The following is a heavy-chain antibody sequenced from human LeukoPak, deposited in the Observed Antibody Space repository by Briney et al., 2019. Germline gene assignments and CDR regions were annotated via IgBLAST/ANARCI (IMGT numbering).Heavy chain of an antibody. Sequence: ASVKVSCKASGYTFTSYGISWVRQAPGQGLEWMGWISAYNGNTNYAQKLQGRVTMTTDTSTSTAYMELRSLRSDDTAVYYCASSYCSGGSCPGDFDYWGQGALATVSS. V-gene: IGHV1-18*01. CDR1: GYTFTSYG. D-gene: IGHD2-15*01. CDR2: ISAYNGNT. J-gene: IGHJ4*02. CDR3: ASSYCSGGSCPGDFDY.